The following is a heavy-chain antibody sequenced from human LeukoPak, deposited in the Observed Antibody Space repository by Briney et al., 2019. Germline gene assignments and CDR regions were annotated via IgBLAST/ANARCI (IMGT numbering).Heavy chain of an antibody. V-gene: IGHV4-59*01. Sequence: SGTLSLTCTVSGGSISGYYWSWIRQPPGKGLEWIGYIFYSGSTNYNPSLKSRVTISVDTSKNQFSLKLSSVTAADTAVYYCARGEWDLLFGYWGQGTLVTVSS. CDR2: IFYSGST. D-gene: IGHD1-26*01. CDR1: GGSISGYY. CDR3: ARGEWDLLFGY. J-gene: IGHJ4*02.